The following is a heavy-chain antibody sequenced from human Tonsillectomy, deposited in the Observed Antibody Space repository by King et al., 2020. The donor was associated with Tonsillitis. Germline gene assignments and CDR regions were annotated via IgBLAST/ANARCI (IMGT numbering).Heavy chain of an antibody. CDR1: GGTFSHFA. CDR2: IVPSFGSG. CDR3: ARGFTARLDDAFDI. V-gene: IGHV1-69*12. J-gene: IGHJ3*02. D-gene: IGHD6-6*01. Sequence: QLVQSGAEVKKPGSSVKVSCQASGGTFSHFAIAWVRQAPGQGLEWMGGIVPSFGSGKYAQNFQGRVTITAAQATRTVYMQLTNLRSADTAMYFCARGFTARLDDAFDIWGQGTMVIVSS.